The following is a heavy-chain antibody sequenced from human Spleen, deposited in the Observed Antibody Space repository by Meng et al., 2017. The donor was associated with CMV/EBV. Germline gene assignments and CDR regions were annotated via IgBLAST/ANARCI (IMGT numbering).Heavy chain of an antibody. V-gene: IGHV1-69*05. J-gene: IGHJ4*02. D-gene: IGHD2-2*02. Sequence: SVKVSCKASGYTFTSYGISWVRQAPGQGLEWMGGIIPIFGTANYAQNFQGRVTITTDESRITAYMELSSLRSEDTATYYCASVGFCSGTTCYTGDYTSRRHFEHWGQGTLVTVSS. CDR2: IIPIFGTA. CDR1: GYTFTSYG. CDR3: ASVGFCSGTTCYTGDYTSRRHFEH.